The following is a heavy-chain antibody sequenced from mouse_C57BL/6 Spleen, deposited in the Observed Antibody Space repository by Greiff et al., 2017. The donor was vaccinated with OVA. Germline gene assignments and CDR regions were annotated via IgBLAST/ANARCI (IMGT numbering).Heavy chain of an antibody. CDR2: IWRGGST. J-gene: IGHJ1*03. CDR1: GFSLTSYG. Sequence: VKLVESGPGLVQPSQSLSITCTVSGFSLTSYGVHWVRQSPGKGLEWLGVIWRGGSTDYNAAFMSRLSITKDNSKSQVFFKMNSLQADDTAIYYCAKEGNYYGSSYNFDVWGTGTTVTVSS. CDR3: AKEGNYYGSSYNFDV. V-gene: IGHV2-5*01. D-gene: IGHD1-1*01.